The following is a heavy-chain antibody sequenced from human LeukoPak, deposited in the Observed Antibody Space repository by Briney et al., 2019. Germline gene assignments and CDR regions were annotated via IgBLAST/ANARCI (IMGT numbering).Heavy chain of an antibody. CDR2: INSDGIST. D-gene: IGHD3-22*01. V-gene: IGHV3-74*01. CDR1: RFTFSRYW. J-gene: IGHJ4*02. Sequence: PGGSLRLSCAASRFTFSRYWMHWVRQAPGKGLVWVSRINSDGISTNYADSVKGRFTISRDNAKNTLYLQMNSLRAEDTAVYYCARDGSYYDSSGPADYWGQGTLVTVSS. CDR3: ARDGSYYDSSGPADY.